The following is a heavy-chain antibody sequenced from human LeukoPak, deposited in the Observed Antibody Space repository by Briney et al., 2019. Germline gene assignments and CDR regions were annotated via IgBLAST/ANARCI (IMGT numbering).Heavy chain of an antibody. CDR3: ARDPGSSSFDL. D-gene: IGHD6-13*01. Sequence: GGSLRPSCSASGFSFSTYWMSWVRPTPETGLEFVANIDQDGGVRNYMDSLKGRSTISRDNAKKSMYLEINSLRADDTAVYYCARDPGSSSFDLWGRGALVTVSS. V-gene: IGHV3-7*01. CDR2: IDQDGGVR. CDR1: GFSFSTYW. J-gene: IGHJ4*02.